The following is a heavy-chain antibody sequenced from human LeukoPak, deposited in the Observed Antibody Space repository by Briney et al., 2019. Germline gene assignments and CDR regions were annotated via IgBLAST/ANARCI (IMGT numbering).Heavy chain of an antibody. J-gene: IGHJ4*02. V-gene: IGHV1-46*01. CDR2: INPTGGST. CDR1: GVTFSSYS. Sequence: ASVKVSCKASGVTFSSYSITWVRQAPGQGLEWMGIINPTGGSTSYGQKFQGRVTMTRDTSTSTVYMELSSLRSDDTAVYYCARGRVAGTYFFDYWGQGTLVTVSS. D-gene: IGHD6-19*01. CDR3: ARGRVAGTYFFDY.